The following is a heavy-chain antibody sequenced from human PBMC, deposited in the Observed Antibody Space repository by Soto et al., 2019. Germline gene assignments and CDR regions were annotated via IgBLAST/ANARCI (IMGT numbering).Heavy chain of an antibody. D-gene: IGHD6-19*01. Sequence: QVQLVQSGAEVKKPGASVKVSCKASGYTFTSYAMHWVRQAPGQRLEWMGWINAGNGNTKYSQKFQGRVTITRDTAASTAYMELSSLRSEDTAVYYCARGYSSGMSDYWGQGTLVTVSS. CDR2: INAGNGNT. V-gene: IGHV1-3*01. CDR3: ARGYSSGMSDY. J-gene: IGHJ4*02. CDR1: GYTFTSYA.